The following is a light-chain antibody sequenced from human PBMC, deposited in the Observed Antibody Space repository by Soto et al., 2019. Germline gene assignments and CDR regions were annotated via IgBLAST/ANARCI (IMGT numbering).Light chain of an antibody. CDR1: SSDVGGYNY. CDR2: AVS. J-gene: IGLJ1*01. CDR3: SSYAGSNNLYV. Sequence: QLVLTQPPSASGSPGQSVTISCTGTSSDVGGYNYVSWYQQHPGKAPKFMIYAVSKRPSGVPDRFSGSKSGNTASLTVSGLQAEDEADYYCSSYAGSNNLYVFGTGTKVTVL. V-gene: IGLV2-8*01.